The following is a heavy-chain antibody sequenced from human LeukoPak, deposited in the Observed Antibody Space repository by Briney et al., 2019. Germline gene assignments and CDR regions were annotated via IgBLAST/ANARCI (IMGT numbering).Heavy chain of an antibody. Sequence: PGGSLRLSCAASGISISSYAMSWVRQAPGKGLEWVSGISISGGSTSYADSVKGRFTISRDNPRNTLYMETNSLRAEDTAVYYCVRTARGGDYWGQGTLVTVSS. CDR3: VRTARGGDY. J-gene: IGHJ4*02. CDR1: GISISSYA. CDR2: ISISGGST. V-gene: IGHV3-23*01. D-gene: IGHD1-14*01.